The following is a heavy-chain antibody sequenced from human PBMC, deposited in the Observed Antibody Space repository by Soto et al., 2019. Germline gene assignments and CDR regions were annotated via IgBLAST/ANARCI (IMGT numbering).Heavy chain of an antibody. D-gene: IGHD3-10*01. CDR2: ISAYNGNT. Sequence: ASVKVSCKASGYTFTSYGISWVRQAPGQGLERMGWISAYNGNTNYAQKLQGRVTMTTDTSTSIAYMELRSLRSDNTVVYYCARRYGSAATYYYYYMDVWGKGTTVTVSS. V-gene: IGHV1-18*01. J-gene: IGHJ6*03. CDR3: ARRYGSAATYYYYYMDV. CDR1: GYTFTSYG.